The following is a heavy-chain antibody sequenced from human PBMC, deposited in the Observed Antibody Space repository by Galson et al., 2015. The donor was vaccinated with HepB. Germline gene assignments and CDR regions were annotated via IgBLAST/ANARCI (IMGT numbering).Heavy chain of an antibody. D-gene: IGHD2-8*01. CDR1: GYTFTSYG. J-gene: IGHJ4*02. Sequence: SVKVSCKAAGYTFTSYGISWVRQAPGQGLEWMGWISVYNGNTNYAQKLQGRVTMTTDTSTSTAYMELRSLRSDDTAVYYCARDGPYDRTVDATGHWGQGTLITVSS. CDR2: ISVYNGNT. CDR3: ARDGPYDRTVDATGH. V-gene: IGHV1-18*04.